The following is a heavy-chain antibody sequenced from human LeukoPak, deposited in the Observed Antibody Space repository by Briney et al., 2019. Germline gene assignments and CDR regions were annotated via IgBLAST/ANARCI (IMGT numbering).Heavy chain of an antibody. CDR1: GGSISSSSYY. Sequence: PSETLSLTCTVSGGSISSSSYYWGWIRQPPGKGLEWIGSIYYTGSTYYNPSLKSRITISVDTSKNQFSLKLSSVTASDRAIYYCARHLASRSSSGWYYVDYWGQGTLVTVSS. V-gene: IGHV4-39*01. CDR2: IYYTGST. CDR3: ARHLASRSSSGWYYVDY. J-gene: IGHJ4*02. D-gene: IGHD6-19*01.